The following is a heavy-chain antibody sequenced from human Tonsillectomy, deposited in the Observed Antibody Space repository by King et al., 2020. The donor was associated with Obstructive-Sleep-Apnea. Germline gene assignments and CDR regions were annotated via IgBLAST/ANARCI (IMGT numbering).Heavy chain of an antibody. V-gene: IGHV1-18*04. CDR1: GYTFTNYG. D-gene: IGHD3-10*01. CDR3: ARGLQSYYYGSGTADY. CDR2: ISAYNDNT. Sequence: QLVQSGAEVKKPGASVKVSCKASGYTFTNYGISWGRQAPGQGLEWMGWISAYNDNTNYAQKLQGRVTMTTDTSTSTAYMELRSLRSDDTAVYYCARGLQSYYYGSGTADYWGQGTLVTVSS. J-gene: IGHJ4*02.